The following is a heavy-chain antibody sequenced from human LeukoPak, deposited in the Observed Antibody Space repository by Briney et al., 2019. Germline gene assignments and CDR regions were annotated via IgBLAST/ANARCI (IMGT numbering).Heavy chain of an antibody. Sequence: SETLSLTCTVSGRSISSGSYYWSWIRQPAGKGLDWIGRIHISGSTNYYPSLKSRVTISVDTSKNQFSLKLSSVTAADTAVYYCASAYGGSFYFGFWGQGTLVTVSS. CDR3: ASAYGGSFYFGF. J-gene: IGHJ4*02. CDR2: IHISGST. V-gene: IGHV4-61*02. D-gene: IGHD1-26*01. CDR1: GRSISSGSYY.